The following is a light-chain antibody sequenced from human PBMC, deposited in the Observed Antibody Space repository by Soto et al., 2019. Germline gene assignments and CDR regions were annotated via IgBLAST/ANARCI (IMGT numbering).Light chain of an antibody. Sequence: EIVLTQSPGTLSLSPGERATLSCRASQSVSSSYLAWYQQKPGQAPRLLIYGASSRATGIPDRFSGSGSGKDFTLTISRLEPEGFAVYYCQQYGSSRTFGQGTKVEIK. CDR2: GAS. V-gene: IGKV3-20*01. CDR3: QQYGSSRT. J-gene: IGKJ1*01. CDR1: QSVSSSY.